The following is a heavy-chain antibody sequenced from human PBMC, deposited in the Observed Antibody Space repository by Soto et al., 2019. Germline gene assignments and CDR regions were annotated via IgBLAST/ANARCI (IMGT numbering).Heavy chain of an antibody. CDR2: ISYDGSNK. CDR1: GFTFSSYA. J-gene: IGHJ6*02. V-gene: IGHV3-30-3*01. D-gene: IGHD6-19*01. CDR3: ARDGRYSSGWHYYYYGMDV. Sequence: GGSLRLSCAASGFTFSSYAMHWVRQAPGKGLEWVAVISYDGSNKYYADSVKGRFTISRDNSKNTLYLQMNSLRAEDRAVYYCARDGRYSSGWHYYYYGMDVWGQGTTVTVSS.